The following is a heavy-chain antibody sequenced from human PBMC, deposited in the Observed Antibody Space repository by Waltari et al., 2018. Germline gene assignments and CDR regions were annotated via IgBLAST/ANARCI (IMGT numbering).Heavy chain of an antibody. V-gene: IGHV4-38-2*01. CDR1: GYSISSCHY. CDR3: AGPMTTVTPDAFDI. Sequence: QVQLQESGPGLVKPSETLSLTCAVSGYSISSCHYWRWIRQPPGKGLEWIGSIYHSGSTYAHPSLNRRVTISAVTSKNKFSLNLDAVTAADTAVYYCAGPMTTVTPDAFDIWGQGTMVTVSS. CDR2: IYHSGST. D-gene: IGHD4-17*01. J-gene: IGHJ3*02.